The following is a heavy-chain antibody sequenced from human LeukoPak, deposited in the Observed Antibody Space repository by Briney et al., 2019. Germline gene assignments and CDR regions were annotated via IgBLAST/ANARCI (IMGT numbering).Heavy chain of an antibody. Sequence: PGGSLRLSCAASGFTFDDYAVHWVRQAPGKGLEWVSLISWNAGSTYYVDSVEGRFTFSRDIFRNTLYLQLNSLRVEDTALYYCARGFVQTGYSSSSYVHWGQGTLVTVSS. CDR1: GFTFDDYA. CDR3: ARGFVQTGYSSSSYVH. J-gene: IGHJ4*02. CDR2: ISWNAGST. D-gene: IGHD6-13*01. V-gene: IGHV3-43D*03.